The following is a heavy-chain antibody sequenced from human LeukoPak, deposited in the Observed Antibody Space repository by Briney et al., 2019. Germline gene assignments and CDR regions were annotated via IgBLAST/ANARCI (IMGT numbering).Heavy chain of an antibody. D-gene: IGHD4-17*01. Sequence: SETLSLTCTVSGGSISSYYWSWIRQPPGKGLEWIGYIYYSGSTNYNPSLKSRVTISVDTSKNQFSLKLSSATAADTAVYYCARRRYGDYFDYWGQGTLVTVSS. V-gene: IGHV4-59*01. CDR2: IYYSGST. J-gene: IGHJ4*02. CDR3: ARRRYGDYFDY. CDR1: GGSISSYY.